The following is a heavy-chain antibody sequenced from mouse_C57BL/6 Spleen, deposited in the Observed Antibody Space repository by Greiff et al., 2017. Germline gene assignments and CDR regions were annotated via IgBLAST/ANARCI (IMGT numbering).Heavy chain of an antibody. CDR1: GYTFTSYW. CDR3: ASVGYPFAY. Sequence: QVQLQQPGAELVKPGSSVKLSCKASGYTFTSYWMQWVKQRPGQGLEWIGEIDPSDSYTNYNQKFKGKATLTVDTSSSTAYMQLSSLTSEDSAVXYCASVGYPFAYWGQGTLVTVSA. V-gene: IGHV1-50*01. CDR2: IDPSDSYT. J-gene: IGHJ3*01. D-gene: IGHD2-2*01.